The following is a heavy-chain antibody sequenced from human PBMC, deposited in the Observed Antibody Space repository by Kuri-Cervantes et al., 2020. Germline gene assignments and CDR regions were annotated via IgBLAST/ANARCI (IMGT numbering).Heavy chain of an antibody. D-gene: IGHD6-13*01. CDR1: GFTFSSYS. Sequence: GGSLRLSCEASGFTFSSYSMNWVRQAPGKGLEWVSSISSTSSYIYYADSVKGRFTISRDNAKNSLYLQMNSLRAEDTAVYYCARDGRGQQYHYGMDVWGQGATVTVSS. CDR2: ISSTSSYI. V-gene: IGHV3-21*01. J-gene: IGHJ6*02. CDR3: ARDGRGQQYHYGMDV.